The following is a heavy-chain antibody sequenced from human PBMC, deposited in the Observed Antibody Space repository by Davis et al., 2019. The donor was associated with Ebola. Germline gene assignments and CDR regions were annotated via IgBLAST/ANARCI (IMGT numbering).Heavy chain of an antibody. CDR1: GFTFSTYA. J-gene: IGHJ4*02. D-gene: IGHD2-15*01. V-gene: IGHV3-23*01. CDR3: TNHCSGGSCYSGDY. CDR2: IGTSGDT. Sequence: GGSLRLSCAASGFTFSTYAMSWVRQAPGKGLEWVSTIGTSGDTYYADSVRGRLTISRDNSKNTAYLQMNSLKTEDTAVYYCTNHCSGGSCYSGDYWGQGTLVTVSS.